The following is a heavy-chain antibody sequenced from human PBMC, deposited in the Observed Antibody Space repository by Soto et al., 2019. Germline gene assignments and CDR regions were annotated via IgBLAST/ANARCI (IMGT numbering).Heavy chain of an antibody. CDR2: INPNSGGT. CDR1: GYTFTGYH. D-gene: IGHD6-19*01. CDR3: ARARVGQWLALDDFDM. V-gene: IGHV1-2*02. J-gene: IGHJ3*02. Sequence: ASVKVSCKASGYTFTGYHMHCVRQAPGQGPEWMRWINPNSGGTNYAQKFQGRVTMTRDTPISTAYMERSGPRSDDTAVYYCARARVGQWLALDDFDMWGQGTMVTVSS.